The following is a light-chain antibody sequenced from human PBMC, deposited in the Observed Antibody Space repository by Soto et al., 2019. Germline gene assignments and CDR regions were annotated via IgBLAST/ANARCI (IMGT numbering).Light chain of an antibody. CDR3: QQYDNLPLT. CDR1: QDISNY. Sequence: DIQMTQSPSSLSASVGDRVTITSQASQDISNYLNWYQQKPGKAPKLLIYSASNLETGVPSRFSGSGSGTYFTFTISSLQPEDIATYYCQQYDNLPLTFGGGTKVDIK. J-gene: IGKJ4*01. CDR2: SAS. V-gene: IGKV1-33*01.